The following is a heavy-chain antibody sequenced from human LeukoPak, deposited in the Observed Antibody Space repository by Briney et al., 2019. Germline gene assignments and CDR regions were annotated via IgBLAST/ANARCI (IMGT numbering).Heavy chain of an antibody. J-gene: IGHJ4*02. CDR1: GFTFSSYA. V-gene: IGHV3-30-3*01. CDR3: ARVHGLVIMGYYFDY. Sequence: GGSLRLSCAASGFTFSSYAMHWVRQAPGKGLEWVAVISYDGSNKYYADSVKGRFTISRDNSKNTLYLQMNSLRAEDTAVYYCARVHGLVIMGYYFDYWGRGTLVTVSS. D-gene: IGHD3/OR15-3a*01. CDR2: ISYDGSNK.